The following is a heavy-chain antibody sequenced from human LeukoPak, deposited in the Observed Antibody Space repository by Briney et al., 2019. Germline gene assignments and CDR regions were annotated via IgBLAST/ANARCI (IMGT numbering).Heavy chain of an antibody. Sequence: GGSLRLSCAASGFTFSNAWMSWVRQAPGKGLEWVGRIKSKTDGGTTDYAAPVKGRFTISRDGSKNTLYLQMNSLKTEDTAVYYCTTSRHCSSTSCHRDYWGQGTLVTVSS. CDR2: IKSKTDGGTT. CDR1: GFTFSNAW. J-gene: IGHJ4*02. V-gene: IGHV3-15*01. CDR3: TTSRHCSSTSCHRDY. D-gene: IGHD2-2*02.